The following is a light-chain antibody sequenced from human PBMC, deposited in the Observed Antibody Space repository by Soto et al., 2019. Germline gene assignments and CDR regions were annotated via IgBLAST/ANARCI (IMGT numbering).Light chain of an antibody. V-gene: IGKV3-20*01. J-gene: IGKJ1*01. Sequence: EIVLTQSPGTLSLSPGERATLSCRASQSVSSSYLAWYQQKPGQAPRLLIYGAFTRATGIPDRFSGSGSGTDFTLTISRLEPGDFAVYYCHYGNSPPWTFGQGTKVDIK. CDR1: QSVSSSY. CDR2: GAF. CDR3: HYGNSPPWT.